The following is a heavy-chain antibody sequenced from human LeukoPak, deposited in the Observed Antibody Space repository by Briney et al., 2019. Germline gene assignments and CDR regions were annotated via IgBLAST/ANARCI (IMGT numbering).Heavy chain of an antibody. V-gene: IGHV4-30-4*08. D-gene: IGHD3-22*01. Sequence: SETLSLTCTVSGGSISSGGYYWSWIRQHPGKGLEWIGYIYYSGSTYYNPSLKSRVTISVDTSKNQFSLKLSSVTAADTAVYYCARVFSSGYDFDYWGQGTLVTVSS. J-gene: IGHJ4*02. CDR1: GGSISSGGYY. CDR3: ARVFSSGYDFDY. CDR2: IYYSGST.